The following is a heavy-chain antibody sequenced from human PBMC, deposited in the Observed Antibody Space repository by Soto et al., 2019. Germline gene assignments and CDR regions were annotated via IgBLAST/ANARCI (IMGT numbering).Heavy chain of an antibody. CDR3: ARVVVVIPPGYYYAMYV. CDR2: ITSSSDTI. V-gene: IGHV3-48*02. Sequence: LRLSCPASGFTFSSFHMNWVRQAPGRGLEWVAYITSSSDTIYYSDSVKGRFTVSRDNGKNSLFLQMNSLRDEDTAVYYCARVVVVIPPGYYYAMYVWGQGTTVTVS. D-gene: IGHD3-22*01. J-gene: IGHJ6*02. CDR1: GFTFSSFH.